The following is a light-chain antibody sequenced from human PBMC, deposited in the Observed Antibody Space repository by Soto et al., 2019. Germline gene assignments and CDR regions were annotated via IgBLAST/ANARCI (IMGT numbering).Light chain of an antibody. CDR1: SSDVGGYNY. CDR2: EVT. CDR3: SSYAGSNNFV. Sequence: QSVLTQPASVSGSPGQSITISCTGTSSDVGGYNYVSWYQQHPGKAPNLMIFEVTRRPSGVPDRFSGSKSGNTASLTVSGLQAEDEADYYCSSYAGSNNFVFGSGTKVTVL. V-gene: IGLV2-8*01. J-gene: IGLJ1*01.